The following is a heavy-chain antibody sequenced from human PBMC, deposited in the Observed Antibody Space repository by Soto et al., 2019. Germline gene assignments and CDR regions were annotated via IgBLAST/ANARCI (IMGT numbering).Heavy chain of an antibody. CDR3: ARGRYGDY. Sequence: QVHLVQSGAEVKKPGASVKVSCKCSGYTYTSYGITWVRQAPGQGLEWMGWISAHNGNTDYAQKLQGRVTVTRDTSTSTAYMELRSLRSDDTAVYYCARGRYGDYWGQGALVTVSS. J-gene: IGHJ4*02. V-gene: IGHV1-18*01. CDR2: ISAHNGNT. D-gene: IGHD1-1*01. CDR1: GYTYTSYG.